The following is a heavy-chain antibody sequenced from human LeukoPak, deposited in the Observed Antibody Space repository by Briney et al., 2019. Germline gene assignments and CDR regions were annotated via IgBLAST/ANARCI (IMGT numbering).Heavy chain of an antibody. CDR3: AREGQLLAYNWFDP. D-gene: IGHD2-2*01. J-gene: IGHJ5*02. Sequence: GGSLRLSCAASGFTFSSYGMSWVRQAPGKGLEWVSAIGGRDGSTYYADSVKGRFTISRDNAKNSLYLQMNSLRAEDTAVYYCAREGQLLAYNWFDPWGQGTLVTVSS. CDR2: IGGRDGST. V-gene: IGHV3-23*01. CDR1: GFTFSSYG.